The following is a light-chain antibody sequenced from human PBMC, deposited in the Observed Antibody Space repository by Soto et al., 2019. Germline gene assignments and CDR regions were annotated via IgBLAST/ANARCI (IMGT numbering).Light chain of an antibody. Sequence: EVVLTQSPATLSLSPGERAILSCRASQSVEKYLAWYQQKPGQAPRLLIYDTSNRATGIPARSSGSGSDTDFNLPIITPEPKDVAGDYGQQRKHWPPLTFGGGTKVEIK. CDR2: DTS. CDR3: QQRKHWPPLT. V-gene: IGKV3-11*01. CDR1: QSVEKY. J-gene: IGKJ4*01.